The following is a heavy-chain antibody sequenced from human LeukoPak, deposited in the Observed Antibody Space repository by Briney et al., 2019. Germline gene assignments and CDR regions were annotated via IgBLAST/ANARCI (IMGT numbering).Heavy chain of an antibody. Sequence: GGSLRLFCAASGFTFSSYAMHWVRQAPGKGLEWVAVISYDGSNKYYADSVKGRFTISRDNSKNTLYLQMNSLRAEDTAVYYCARDSYDSSGYYPLFDYWGQGTLVTVSS. V-gene: IGHV3-30-3*01. D-gene: IGHD3-22*01. CDR3: ARDSYDSSGYYPLFDY. CDR2: ISYDGSNK. CDR1: GFTFSSYA. J-gene: IGHJ4*02.